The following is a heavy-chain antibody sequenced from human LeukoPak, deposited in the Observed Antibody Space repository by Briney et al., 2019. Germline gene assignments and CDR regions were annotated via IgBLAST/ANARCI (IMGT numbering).Heavy chain of an antibody. V-gene: IGHV4-59*08. CDR3: ARHLYDYVWGSYGPAAFDY. Sequence: PSGTLSLTCTVSGGSITSYYWSWIRQRPPTGLEWIGHIYYSGRTNYNPSRTSRVTISVDTSKNQFSLKLSSVTAADTAVYYCARHLYDYVWGSYGPAAFDYWGQGTLVTVSS. D-gene: IGHD3-16*01. CDR2: IYYSGRT. J-gene: IGHJ4*02. CDR1: GGSITSYY.